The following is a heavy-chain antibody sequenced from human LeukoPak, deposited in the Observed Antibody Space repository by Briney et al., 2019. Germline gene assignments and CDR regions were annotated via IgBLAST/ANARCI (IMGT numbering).Heavy chain of an antibody. J-gene: IGHJ4*02. V-gene: IGHV4-30-4*01. D-gene: IGHD3-22*01. CDR2: IYYSGST. CDR3: AREDDGSGSFDY. Sequence: SETLSLTCTVSGGSISSGDYYWGWIRQPPGKGLEWIGYIYYSGSTYYNPSLKSRVTISVDTSKNQFSLKLSSVTAADTAVYYCAREDDGSGSFDYWGQGTLVTVSS. CDR1: GGSISSGDYY.